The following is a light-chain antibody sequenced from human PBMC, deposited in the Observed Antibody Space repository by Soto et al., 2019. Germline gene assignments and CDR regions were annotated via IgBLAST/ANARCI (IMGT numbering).Light chain of an antibody. CDR2: GAS. J-gene: IGKJ5*01. Sequence: EIVMAHSPGTLSFCPLEGHTLXQKTSQSVSSRLAWYQQKPGQAPRLLISGASSRATGIPDRFSGSGSGTDFTLTISRLEPEDFALYYCQHYVERSPITFGQGTRLE. CDR1: QSVSSR. CDR3: QHYVERSPIT. V-gene: IGKV3-20*01.